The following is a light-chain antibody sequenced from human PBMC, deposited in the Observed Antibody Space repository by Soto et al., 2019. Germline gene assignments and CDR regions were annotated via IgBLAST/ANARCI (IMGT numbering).Light chain of an antibody. J-gene: IGLJ3*02. V-gene: IGLV2-23*01. Sequence: SALTQPASVSGSPGQSITISCTGTSSDVGRYNLVSWFQQHPGKAPKLIIYEGTKRPSGASNRFSGSNSGNTASLTISGLQAEDESDYYCCSYAGRTTWVFGGGTKLTVL. CDR1: SSDVGRYNL. CDR3: CSYAGRTTWV. CDR2: EGT.